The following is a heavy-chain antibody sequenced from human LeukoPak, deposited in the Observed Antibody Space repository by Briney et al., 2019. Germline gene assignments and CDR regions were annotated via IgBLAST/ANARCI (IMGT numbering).Heavy chain of an antibody. Sequence: ASVKVSCKASGYTFTSYAMHWVRQAPGQRLEWMGWINAGNGNTKYSQKFQGRVTITRDTSASTAYMELSSLRSEDTAVYYCARDVKWGYDSSGYEVRNAFDIWGQGTMVTVSS. CDR1: GYTFTSYA. D-gene: IGHD3-22*01. J-gene: IGHJ3*02. V-gene: IGHV1-3*01. CDR3: ARDVKWGYDSSGYEVRNAFDI. CDR2: INAGNGNT.